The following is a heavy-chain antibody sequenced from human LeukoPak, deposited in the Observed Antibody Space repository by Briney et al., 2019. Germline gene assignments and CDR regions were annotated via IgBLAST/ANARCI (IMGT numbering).Heavy chain of an antibody. CDR3: ARGGNLEN. D-gene: IGHD1-14*01. J-gene: IGHJ4*02. V-gene: IGHV3-7*01. Sequence: GVSLRLSCAASGFTLNRYWMSWVRQAPGKGLEWVANINEDGSERHYVASVKGRFTISRDNAKNSLYLQMNSLRAEDTAVYYCARGGNLENWGGGTLVTVSS. CDR1: GFTLNRYW. CDR2: INEDGSER.